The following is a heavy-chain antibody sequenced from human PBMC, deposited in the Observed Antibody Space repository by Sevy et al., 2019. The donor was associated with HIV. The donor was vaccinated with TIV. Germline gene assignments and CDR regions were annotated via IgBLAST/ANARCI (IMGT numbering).Heavy chain of an antibody. D-gene: IGHD6-13*01. V-gene: IGHV3-7*01. Sequence: GESLKISCAASGFTFSSYWMSWVRQAPGKGLEWVANIKQDGSEKYYVDSVKGRFTISRDNAKNSLYLQMNSLRAEDTAVYYCATLGGSSSWYGDTYYFDYWGQGTLVTVSS. CDR2: IKQDGSEK. CDR1: GFTFSSYW. CDR3: ATLGGSSSWYGDTYYFDY. J-gene: IGHJ4*02.